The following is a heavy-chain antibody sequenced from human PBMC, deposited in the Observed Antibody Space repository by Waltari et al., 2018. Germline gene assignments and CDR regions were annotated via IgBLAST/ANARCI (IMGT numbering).Heavy chain of an antibody. J-gene: IGHJ4*02. V-gene: IGHV4-59*01. CDR2: IYSSGST. CDR1: GGSISSYY. D-gene: IGHD3-10*01. CDR3: ARDRGYQDY. Sequence: QVQLQESGPGLVKPSETLSLTCTVPGGSISSYYWRWIRQPPGKGLEWIGYIYSSGSTNYNPSLKSRVIISVDTSKNQFSLKVRSMTAADTAVYYCARDRGYQDYWGQGTLVTVSS.